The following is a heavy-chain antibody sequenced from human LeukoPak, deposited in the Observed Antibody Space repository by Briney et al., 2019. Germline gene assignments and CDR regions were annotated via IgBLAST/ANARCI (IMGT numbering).Heavy chain of an antibody. CDR2: IKQDGSEK. V-gene: IGHV3-7*01. J-gene: IGHJ4*02. CDR3: ARDPRGLWFGELSEYYFDY. Sequence: GGSLSLSCAASGFTFSNSWMSWIRQPPGKGLEWVANIKQDGSEKYYLGFVKGRFTISSDNANNSLYLQMNSRGAEDTAVYYCARDPRGLWFGELSEYYFDYWGQGTLVTVSS. CDR1: GFTFSNSW. D-gene: IGHD3-10*01.